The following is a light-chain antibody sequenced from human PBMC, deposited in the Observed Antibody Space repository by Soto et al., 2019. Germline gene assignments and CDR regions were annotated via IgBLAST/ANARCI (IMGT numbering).Light chain of an antibody. CDR2: KVS. Sequence: DVVMTQSPLSLPVTLGQPASISCRSSQSLLSSDGTNSLFWFQQRPGQSPRRLIYKVSNRDSGVPDRFSGSGSGTDFTLHISRVEAEDVGVYYCLQYTHWPHTFGQGTKV. CDR1: QSLLSSDGTNS. J-gene: IGKJ2*01. V-gene: IGKV2-30*01. CDR3: LQYTHWPHT.